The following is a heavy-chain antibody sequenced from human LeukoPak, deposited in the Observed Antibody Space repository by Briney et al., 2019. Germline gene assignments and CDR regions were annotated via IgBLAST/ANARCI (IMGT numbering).Heavy chain of an antibody. J-gene: IGHJ6*02. D-gene: IGHD3-10*01. CDR2: IYYSGST. CDR3: ARVPPTMVRGVSYYYGMDV. Sequence: SETLSLTCTVSGGSISIYYCSWIRQPPAKGLAWIGYIYYSGSTNYNPSLKSRVTISVDTSKNQFSLKLSSVTAADTAVYYCARVPPTMVRGVSYYYGMDVWGQGTTVTVSS. CDR1: GGSISIYY. V-gene: IGHV4-59*12.